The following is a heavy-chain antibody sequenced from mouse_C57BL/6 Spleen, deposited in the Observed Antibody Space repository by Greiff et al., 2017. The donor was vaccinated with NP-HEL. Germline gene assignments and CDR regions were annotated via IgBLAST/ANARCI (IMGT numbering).Heavy chain of an antibody. CDR1: GFNIKDYY. V-gene: IGHV14-1*01. D-gene: IGHD1-1*01. J-gene: IGHJ2*01. CDR3: TPFYYGSSYGDY. CDR2: IDPEDGDT. Sequence: EVKVVESGAELVRPGASVKLSCTASGFNIKDYYMHWVKQRPEQGLEWIGRIDPEDGDTEYAPKFQGKATMTADTSSNTAYLQLSSLTSEDTAVYYCTPFYYGSSYGDYWGQGTTLTVSS.